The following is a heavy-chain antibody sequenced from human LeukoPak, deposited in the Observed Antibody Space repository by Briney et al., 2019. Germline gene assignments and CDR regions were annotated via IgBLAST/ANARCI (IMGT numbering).Heavy chain of an antibody. J-gene: IGHJ4*02. V-gene: IGHV3-21*01. Sequence: PGGSLRLSCAASGFTFNTYTMNWFRQAPGKGLEWVSSISTSSSYIFYADSVRGRFTISRDNAKNSLYLQMNSLRAEDTAVYYCAREGYGDYGGYWGQGTLVTVSS. CDR3: AREGYGDYGGY. D-gene: IGHD4-17*01. CDR1: GFTFNTYT. CDR2: ISTSSSYI.